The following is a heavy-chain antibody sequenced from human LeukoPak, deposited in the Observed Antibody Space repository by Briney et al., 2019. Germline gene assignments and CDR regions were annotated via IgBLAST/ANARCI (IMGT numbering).Heavy chain of an antibody. CDR2: MSPNSGNT. CDR3: ARGPPNWGYDY. J-gene: IGHJ4*02. D-gene: IGHD7-27*01. V-gene: IGHV1-8*02. Sequence: ASVKVSCKASGYTFTNYAMNWVRQAPGQGLEWMGWMSPNSGNTGYAQEFQGRVTMTRDTSINTAYMELSSLRSEDTAVYYCARGPPNWGYDYWGQGTLVTVSS. CDR1: GYTFTNYA.